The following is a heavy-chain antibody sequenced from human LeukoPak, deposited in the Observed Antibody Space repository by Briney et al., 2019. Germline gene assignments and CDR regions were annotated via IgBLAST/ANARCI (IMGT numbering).Heavy chain of an antibody. CDR3: ARPAPAVSGWGRASEI. CDR2: INYSAGT. J-gene: IGHJ3*02. D-gene: IGHD2-2*01. CDR1: GGSFSDYY. Sequence: KPSETLSLTCAVYGGSFSDYYWTWIRQLPGRGLEWIGEINYSAGTNYNPSLKSRVTISVDTSKNQFSLKLSSVPAADTAVYYCARPAPAVSGWGRASEIWGQGTMVTVSS. V-gene: IGHV4-34*01.